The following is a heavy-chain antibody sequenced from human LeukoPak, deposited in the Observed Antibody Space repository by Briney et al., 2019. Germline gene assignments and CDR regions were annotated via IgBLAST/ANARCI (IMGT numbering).Heavy chain of an antibody. V-gene: IGHV4-39*07. J-gene: IGHJ4*02. CDR1: GGSISSSSYY. CDR2: IYYSGST. CDR3: ARDIFSVVTTTDPFDY. Sequence: SETLSLTCTVSGGSISSSSYYWGWIRQPPGKGLEWIGSIYYSGSTYYNPSLKSRVTISVDTSKNQFSLKLRSVTDADTAVYYCARDIFSVVTTTDPFDYWGQGTLVTVSS. D-gene: IGHD4-23*01.